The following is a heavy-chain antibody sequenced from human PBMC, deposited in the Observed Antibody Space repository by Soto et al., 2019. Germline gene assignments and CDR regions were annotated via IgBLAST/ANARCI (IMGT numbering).Heavy chain of an antibody. D-gene: IGHD1-26*01. Sequence: QVQLVQSGAEVKKPGSSVKVSCKASGGTFSSYSINWVRQAPGQGLEWMGELIPIFGTANYAQKFLGRVTITADESTSTAYMELSSLRSEDTAVYYCARDGGRHSGGIDYWGQGTLVTVSS. V-gene: IGHV1-69*01. CDR3: ARDGGRHSGGIDY. CDR2: LIPIFGTA. J-gene: IGHJ4*02. CDR1: GGTFSSYS.